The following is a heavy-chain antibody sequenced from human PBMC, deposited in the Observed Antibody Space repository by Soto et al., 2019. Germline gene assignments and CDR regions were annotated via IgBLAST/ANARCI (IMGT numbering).Heavy chain of an antibody. Sequence: ASVKVCCKASGYTFTSYAIHWVRQAPGQRLEWMGWINAGNGNTKYSQKFQGRVTITRDTSASTAYMELSSLRSEDTAVYYCASSYSNYALIDYYYYGMDVWGQGTTVTVSS. CDR1: GYTFTSYA. CDR2: INAGNGNT. J-gene: IGHJ6*02. V-gene: IGHV1-3*01. CDR3: ASSYSNYALIDYYYYGMDV. D-gene: IGHD4-4*01.